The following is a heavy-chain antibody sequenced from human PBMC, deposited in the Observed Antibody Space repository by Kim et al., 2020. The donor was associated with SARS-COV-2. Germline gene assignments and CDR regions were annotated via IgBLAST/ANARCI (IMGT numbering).Heavy chain of an antibody. CDR1: GYTFTSYG. V-gene: IGHV1-18*01. D-gene: IGHD2-2*01. CDR3: ARDLVDCSSTSCYPHDAFDI. J-gene: IGHJ3*02. CDR2: ISAYNGNT. Sequence: ASVKVSCKASGYTFTSYGISWVRQAPGQGLEWMGWISAYNGNTNYAQKLQGRVTMTTDTSTSTAYMELRSLRSDDTAVYYCARDLVDCSSTSCYPHDAFDIWGQGTMVTVSS.